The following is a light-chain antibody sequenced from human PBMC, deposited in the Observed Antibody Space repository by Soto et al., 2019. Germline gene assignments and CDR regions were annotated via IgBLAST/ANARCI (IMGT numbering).Light chain of an antibody. CDR3: QQSYSTLIT. CDR2: KAS. CDR1: QNVNGW. V-gene: IGKV1-5*03. J-gene: IGKJ5*01. Sequence: DIQMTQSPSTLSASGGDRVTITCRASQNVNGWLAWYQQKPGKAPKLLINKASTLESGVPSRFSGSGSGTDFTPTISSLHPEDFATYYCQQSYSTLITFGQGTRLEIK.